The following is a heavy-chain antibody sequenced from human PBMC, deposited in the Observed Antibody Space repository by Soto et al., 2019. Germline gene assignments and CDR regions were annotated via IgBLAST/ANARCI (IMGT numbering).Heavy chain of an antibody. Sequence: ASVKVSCEASGCTFSSYAISWARQAPGQGLEWMGGISAYNGNPIYAQKLQGRVTMTTDTSTTSAYMELRSLRSEDTAVYYCARDLQRYFDWSLTNWFDPWGQGTLVTVSS. CDR1: GCTFSSYA. CDR2: ISAYNGNP. D-gene: IGHD3-9*01. CDR3: ARDLQRYFDWSLTNWFDP. J-gene: IGHJ5*02. V-gene: IGHV1-18*01.